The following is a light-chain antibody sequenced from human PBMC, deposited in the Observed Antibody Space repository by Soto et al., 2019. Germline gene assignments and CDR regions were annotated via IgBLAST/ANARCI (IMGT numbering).Light chain of an antibody. V-gene: IGLV3-21*02. J-gene: IGLJ1*01. CDR1: NIGTNR. CDR3: QVWDSTGDHYV. CDR2: DDS. Sequence: SYELTQPPSVSVAPGQTARITCGGNNIGTNRVHWYQQKPGQAPVLVVYDDSDRPSGIPERFSGSNSGNTATLTVSRVEAGDEADYYCQVWDSTGDHYVFGTGTKLTVL.